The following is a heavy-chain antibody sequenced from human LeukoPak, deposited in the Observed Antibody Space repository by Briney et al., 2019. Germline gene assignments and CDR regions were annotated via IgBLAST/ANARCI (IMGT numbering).Heavy chain of an antibody. CDR1: GFTSSDYT. V-gene: IGHV3-23*01. CDR3: AKAYHYGSGSSFDY. D-gene: IGHD3-10*01. Sequence: GGSLRLSCAASGFTSSDYTMTWIRQAPGKGLEWVSAISSSGGSTYYADSVKGRFTISRDNSKNTLYLQMNSLRAEDTAIYYCAKAYHYGSGSSFDYWGQGTLVTVSS. CDR2: ISSSGGST. J-gene: IGHJ4*02.